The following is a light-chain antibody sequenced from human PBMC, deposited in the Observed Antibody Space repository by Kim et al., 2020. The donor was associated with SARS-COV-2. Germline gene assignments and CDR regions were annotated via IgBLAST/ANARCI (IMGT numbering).Light chain of an antibody. CDR1: QSVDSVY. Sequence: PGERATLSCRASQSVDSVYLGWYQQKPGQAPRLVMSATSRRATGTPDRFSGSGSGTDFTLNISRLEPEDFAVYYCQQYHNFRWTFGQGTKV. CDR2: ATS. J-gene: IGKJ1*01. CDR3: QQYHNFRWT. V-gene: IGKV3-20*01.